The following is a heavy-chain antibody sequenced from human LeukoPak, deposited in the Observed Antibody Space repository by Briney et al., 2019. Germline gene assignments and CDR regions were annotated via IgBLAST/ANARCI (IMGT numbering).Heavy chain of an antibody. Sequence: PSETLSLTCTVSGGSLSYYYWSWIRQPPGKGLEWIGYFSSSGGTNYNPSLKSRLTISVDTSKNQVSLNLRSVTAADAAVYYCAKGSYCSGGDCCGYYMDVWGKGTTVAVSS. D-gene: IGHD2-15*01. CDR3: AKGSYCSGGDCCGYYMDV. V-gene: IGHV4-59*01. J-gene: IGHJ6*03. CDR1: GGSLSYYY. CDR2: FSSSGGT.